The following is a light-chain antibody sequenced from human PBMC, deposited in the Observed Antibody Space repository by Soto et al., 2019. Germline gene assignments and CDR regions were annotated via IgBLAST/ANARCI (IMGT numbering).Light chain of an antibody. CDR1: NSDIGSFDL. CDR3: WAYAGTDRNWV. Sequence: QSALTQPASVSGSPGQSITISCTGTNSDIGSFDLVSWYQLHPGKAPKFLIYEGAKRPSGFSSRISGSTSGNTASLTISGLQAEDEADYYCWAYAGTDRNWVFGGGTKLTVL. V-gene: IGLV2-23*01. J-gene: IGLJ3*02. CDR2: EGA.